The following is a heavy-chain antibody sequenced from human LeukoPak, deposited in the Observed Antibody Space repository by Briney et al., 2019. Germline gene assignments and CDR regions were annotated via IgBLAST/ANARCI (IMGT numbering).Heavy chain of an antibody. V-gene: IGHV3-48*03. D-gene: IGHD4-17*01. CDR1: GFTFSGYA. J-gene: IGHJ4*02. CDR2: ISSTGGTK. Sequence: PAESLTLSCAASGFTFSGYAMSWVRQAPGKGLEWLSHISSTGGTKYYPDSVKGRITVSRDNAKNSLYVQMNRLSAEGTAVYYCAKSDPYGDSLIEIWGQGALVTVSS. CDR3: AKSDPYGDSLIEI.